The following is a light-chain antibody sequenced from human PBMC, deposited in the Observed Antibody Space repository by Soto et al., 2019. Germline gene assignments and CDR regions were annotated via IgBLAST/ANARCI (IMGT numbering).Light chain of an antibody. CDR3: QQYGNSPIT. Sequence: ENVVTQSPGTLSLSPGERATLSCRASQSVGGSLAWYQRRPGQAPRLLVYHTSNRATGIPDRFSASGSGTDFTLTISRLEPEDFAVYYCQQYGNSPITFGQGTRLEI. V-gene: IGKV3-20*01. J-gene: IGKJ5*01. CDR1: QSVGGS. CDR2: HTS.